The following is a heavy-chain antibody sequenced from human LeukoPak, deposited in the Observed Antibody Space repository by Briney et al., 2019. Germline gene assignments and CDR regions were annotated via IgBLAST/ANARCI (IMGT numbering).Heavy chain of an antibody. J-gene: IGHJ6*02. Sequence: SVKETLMASGYTFTGYYMHWVRQPPGQGLEWMGWINPNSGGTNYAQKFQGRVTMTRDTSISTAYMELSRLRSDDTAVYYCARGGPPMVRGVIQLPYYYYGMDVWGQGTTVTVSS. CDR1: GYTFTGYY. CDR3: ARGGPPMVRGVIQLPYYYYGMDV. CDR2: INPNSGGT. D-gene: IGHD3-10*01. V-gene: IGHV1-2*02.